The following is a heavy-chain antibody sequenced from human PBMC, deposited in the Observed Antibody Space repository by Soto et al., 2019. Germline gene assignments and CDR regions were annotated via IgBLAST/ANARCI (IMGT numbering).Heavy chain of an antibody. D-gene: IGHD4-17*01. CDR3: ARDRAVTTERDYYYYGMDV. CDR2: IYSGGST. CDR1: GFTVSSNY. V-gene: IGHV3-53*01. Sequence: GGSLRLSCAASGFTVSSNYMSWVRQAPGKGLEWVSVIYSGGSTYYADSVKGRFTISRDNSKNTLYLQMNSLRAEDTAVYYCARDRAVTTERDYYYYGMDVWGQGTTVTVSS. J-gene: IGHJ6*02.